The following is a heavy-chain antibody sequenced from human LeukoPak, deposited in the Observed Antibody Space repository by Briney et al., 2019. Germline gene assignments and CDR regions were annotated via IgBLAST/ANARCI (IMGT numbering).Heavy chain of an antibody. CDR2: ISSSSSSI. Sequence: GGSLRLSRAASEFSFSIYSMNWVRQAPGKGLEWVSYISSSSSSIYYADSVKGRFAISRDNAKNSLYLQMNSLRAEDTAIYYCARETGYDSYFDSWGQGTLVSVSS. J-gene: IGHJ4*02. CDR3: ARETGYDSYFDS. CDR1: EFSFSIYS. V-gene: IGHV3-48*01. D-gene: IGHD5-12*01.